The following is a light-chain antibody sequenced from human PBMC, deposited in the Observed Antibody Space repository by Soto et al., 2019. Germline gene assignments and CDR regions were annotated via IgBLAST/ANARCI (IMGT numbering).Light chain of an antibody. CDR3: QQRSVWPT. CDR1: QSVSSY. Sequence: EILMTQSPVTLSVSPGERATLSCRASQSVSSYLAWYQQKPGQAPRLLIYDASNRATGIPARFSGSGSGTDFTLTISRLEPEDFAVYYCQQRSVWPTFGQGTRLEI. CDR2: DAS. V-gene: IGKV3-11*01. J-gene: IGKJ5*01.